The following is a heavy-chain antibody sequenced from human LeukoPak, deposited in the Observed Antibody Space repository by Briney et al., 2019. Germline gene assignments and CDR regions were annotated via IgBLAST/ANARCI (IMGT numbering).Heavy chain of an antibody. Sequence: GGSLRLSCAASGFTFSSHWMHWVRQAPGEGLVWVSRAYNDGSTTNYADSVKGRFTISRGNAKNTLYLQMNSLRAEDMAVYYCARESGSSRFFDYWGQGTLVTVSS. J-gene: IGHJ4*02. CDR2: AYNDGSTT. D-gene: IGHD6-6*01. CDR3: ARESGSSRFFDY. CDR1: GFTFSSHW. V-gene: IGHV3-74*01.